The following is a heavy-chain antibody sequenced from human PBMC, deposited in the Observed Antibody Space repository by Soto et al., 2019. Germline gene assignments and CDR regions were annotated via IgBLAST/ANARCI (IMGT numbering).Heavy chain of an antibody. V-gene: IGHV3-30-3*01. CDR3: ARDWWRYYDILTGYRNYHYYYGMDV. D-gene: IGHD3-9*01. CDR1: GFTFSSYV. Sequence: QVQLVESGGGVVQPGRSLRLSCAASGFTFSSYVMHWFRQAPGKGLEWVAVISYDGSNRYYADSVKGRFTISRDNSKNTLYLQMNSLRAEDTAVYYCARDWWRYYDILTGYRNYHYYYGMDVWGQGTTVTVSS. J-gene: IGHJ6*02. CDR2: ISYDGSNR.